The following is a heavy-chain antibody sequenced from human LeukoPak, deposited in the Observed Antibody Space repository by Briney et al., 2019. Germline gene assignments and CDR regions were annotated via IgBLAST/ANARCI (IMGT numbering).Heavy chain of an antibody. V-gene: IGHV3-23*01. CDR3: AKDSEAWQWLVLNY. Sequence: RTGGSLRLSCAASGFTFSSYVMSWVRQAPGEVLEWVSAISGSSGSTYYADSVKGRFTISRDNSKNTLYLQMNSLRAEDTAVYYCAKDSEAWQWLVLNYWGQGTLVTVSS. D-gene: IGHD6-19*01. CDR2: ISGSSGST. CDR1: GFTFSSYV. J-gene: IGHJ4*02.